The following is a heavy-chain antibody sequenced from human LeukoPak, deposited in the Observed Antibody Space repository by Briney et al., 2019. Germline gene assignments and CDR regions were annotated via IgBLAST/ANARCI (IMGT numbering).Heavy chain of an antibody. Sequence: ASVKVSCKASGYTFTGYYMHWVRQAPGQGLEWMGWINPNSGGTNYAQKFQGRVTTTRDTSISTAYMELSRLRSDDTAVYYCARGIAVAGSPDYWGQGTLVTASS. J-gene: IGHJ4*02. D-gene: IGHD6-19*01. V-gene: IGHV1-2*02. CDR2: INPNSGGT. CDR1: GYTFTGYY. CDR3: ARGIAVAGSPDY.